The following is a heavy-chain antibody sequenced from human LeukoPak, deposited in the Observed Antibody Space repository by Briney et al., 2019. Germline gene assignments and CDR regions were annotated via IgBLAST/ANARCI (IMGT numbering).Heavy chain of an antibody. J-gene: IGHJ5*02. CDR1: GFTFSSYG. V-gene: IGHV3-23*01. Sequence: PGGSLRLSCAASGFTFSSYGMSWVRQAPGKGLEWVSTISGSGVTTYYADSVKGRFTISRDNSKNTLYLQMNSLRAEDTAVYYCAKDPPYYYDSSGYYPNWFDPWGQGTLVTVSS. D-gene: IGHD3-22*01. CDR3: AKDPPYYYDSSGYYPNWFDP. CDR2: ISGSGVTT.